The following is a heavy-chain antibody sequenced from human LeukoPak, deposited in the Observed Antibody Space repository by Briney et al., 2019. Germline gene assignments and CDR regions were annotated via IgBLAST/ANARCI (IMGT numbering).Heavy chain of an antibody. Sequence: GGSLRLSWAASGFTFSRYAMHWVRQAPGKGLEWVAVMSHDGSNEYYGDSVKGRFTISRDNSKNTLFLQMHSLRVEDTATYYCARRGSSGCFDFWGQGTLVTVSS. CDR1: GFTFSRYA. D-gene: IGHD6-19*01. CDR3: ARRGSSGCFDF. J-gene: IGHJ4*02. V-gene: IGHV3-30-3*01. CDR2: MSHDGSNE.